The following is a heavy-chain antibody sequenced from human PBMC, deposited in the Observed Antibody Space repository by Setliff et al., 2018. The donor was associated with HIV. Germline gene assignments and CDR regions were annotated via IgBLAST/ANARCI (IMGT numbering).Heavy chain of an antibody. CDR2: ITTDGSET. CDR1: GFTFSDYY. Sequence: PGGSLRLSCAASGFTFSDYYMSWIRQAPGKGLEWISRITTDGSETQYAASVKGRATVSRDNAKNTLYLQINGLGVDETAVYYCARDIGNVWHNWFDPWGQGTLVTVSS. V-gene: IGHV3-11*04. J-gene: IGHJ5*02. D-gene: IGHD3-16*02. CDR3: ARDIGNVWHNWFDP.